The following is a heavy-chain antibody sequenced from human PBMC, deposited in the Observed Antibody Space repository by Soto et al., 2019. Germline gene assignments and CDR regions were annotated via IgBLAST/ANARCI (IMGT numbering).Heavy chain of an antibody. Sequence: ASVKVSCKASGYTFTSYAIHWVRQAPGQRLEWMGWINANSGNTAYAQKFQGRVTMTGDTTTNTAYMELTSLTSADTAVYYCTRRARIGKQLWLPFDSWAQGTLVTVSS. CDR1: GYTFTSYA. CDR3: TRRARIGKQLWLPFDS. CDR2: INANSGNT. V-gene: IGHV1-3*01. J-gene: IGHJ4*02. D-gene: IGHD3-22*01.